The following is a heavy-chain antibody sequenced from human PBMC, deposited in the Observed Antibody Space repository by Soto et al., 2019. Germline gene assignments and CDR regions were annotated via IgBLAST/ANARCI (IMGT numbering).Heavy chain of an antibody. J-gene: IGHJ3*02. D-gene: IGHD3-22*01. CDR1: GGTFSSYT. V-gene: IGHV1-69*02. CDR3: ASGNYYDSSGYYIPDAFDI. CDR2: IIPILGIA. Sequence: QVQLVQSGAEVKKPGSSVKVSCKASGGTFSSYTISWVRQAPGQGLEWMGRIIPILGIANYAQKFQGRVTITADKXXSXAXXELSSLRSEDTAVYYCASGNYYDSSGYYIPDAFDIWGQGTMVTVSS.